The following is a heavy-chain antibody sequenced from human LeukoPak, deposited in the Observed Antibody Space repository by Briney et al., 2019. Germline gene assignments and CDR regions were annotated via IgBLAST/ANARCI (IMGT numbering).Heavy chain of an antibody. D-gene: IGHD3-3*01. CDR2: INHSGST. CDR3: ARAGAYYDFWSGSPLYYFDY. V-gene: IGHV4-34*01. CDR1: GGSFSGYY. J-gene: IGHJ4*02. Sequence: PSETLSLTCAVYGGSFSGYYWSWIRQPPGKGLEWIGEINHSGSTNYSPSLKSRVTISVDTSKNQFSLKLSSVTAAGTAVYYCARAGAYYDFWSGSPLYYFDYWGQGTLVTVSS.